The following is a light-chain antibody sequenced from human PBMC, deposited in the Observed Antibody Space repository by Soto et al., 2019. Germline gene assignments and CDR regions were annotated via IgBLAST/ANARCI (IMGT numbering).Light chain of an antibody. V-gene: IGLV4-60*02. Sequence: QPVLTQSSSASASLGSSVKLTCTLSSGHSSYIIAWHQQQPGKAPRYLMKLEGSGSYNRGSGVRDRFSGSSSGADRYLTISNLQLEDEADYYCETWDSNTRVFGGGTKLTVL. J-gene: IGLJ3*02. CDR2: LEGSGSY. CDR3: ETWDSNTRV. CDR1: SGHSSYI.